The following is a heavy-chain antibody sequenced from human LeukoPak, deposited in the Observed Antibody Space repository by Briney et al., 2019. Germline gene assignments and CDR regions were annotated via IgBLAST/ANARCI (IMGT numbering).Heavy chain of an antibody. CDR2: ISGSGGST. J-gene: IGHJ4*02. CDR3: AKDHYYDSSGYSVPLYFDY. V-gene: IGHV3-23*01. D-gene: IGHD3-22*01. Sequence: PGGSLRLSCAASGFTFRDYAMTWVRQAPGKGLEWVSAISGSGGSTYYADSVKGRFTISRDNSKNTLYLQMNSLRAEDTAVYYCAKDHYYDSSGYSVPLYFDYWGQGTLVTVSS. CDR1: GFTFRDYA.